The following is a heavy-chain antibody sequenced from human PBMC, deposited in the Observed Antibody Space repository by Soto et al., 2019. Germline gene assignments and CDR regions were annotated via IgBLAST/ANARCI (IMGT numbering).Heavy chain of an antibody. D-gene: IGHD6-13*01. V-gene: IGHV1-8*02. CDR1: GYDSTAYD. J-gene: IGHJ6*02. CDR2: MNPINGAT. Sequence: ASVKVSCKASGYDSTAYDINWVRQASGQGLEWMGWMNPINGATGSARRFQGRVSMTRNTATGTAYLELTSLRSDDTAVYYCGRGPSPRAPAGGTPFYYAMDVWGQGTTATVS. CDR3: GRGPSPRAPAGGTPFYYAMDV.